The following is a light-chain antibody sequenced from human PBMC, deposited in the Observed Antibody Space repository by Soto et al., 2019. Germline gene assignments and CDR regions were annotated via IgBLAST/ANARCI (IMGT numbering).Light chain of an antibody. J-gene: IGKJ1*01. CDR1: QTISSW. Sequence: DIQMTQSPSTLSGSVLERVTITCRASQTISSWLAWYQQKPGKAPKLLIYAASTLQSGVPSRFSGSGSGTDFTLTISSLQPEDVATYYCQHYNSYSEAFGQGTKVDIK. CDR2: AAS. CDR3: QHYNSYSEA. V-gene: IGKV1-5*01.